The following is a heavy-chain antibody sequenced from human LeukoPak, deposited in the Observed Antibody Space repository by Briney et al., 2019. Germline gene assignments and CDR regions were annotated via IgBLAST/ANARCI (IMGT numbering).Heavy chain of an antibody. V-gene: IGHV1-18*01. J-gene: IGHJ5*02. CDR2: ISAYNGNT. D-gene: IGHD2-2*01. CDR1: GYTFTSYG. CDR3: ARDAGYCSSTSCYSPRFDP. Sequence: ASVKVSCKASGYTFTSYGISWVRQAPGQGLEWMAWISAYNGNTNYAQNLQGRVTMTTDTSTSTAYMELRSLRSDDTAVYYCARDAGYCSSTSCYSPRFDPWGQGTLVTVSS.